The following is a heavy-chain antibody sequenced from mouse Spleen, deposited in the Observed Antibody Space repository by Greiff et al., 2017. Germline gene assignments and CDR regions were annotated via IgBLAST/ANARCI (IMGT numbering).Heavy chain of an antibody. CDR3: ASTGYYFDY. J-gene: IGHJ2*01. CDR2: IYPRDGST. D-gene: IGHD4-1*02. Sequence: QVQLQQSGPELVKPGASVKLSCKASGYTFTSYDINWVKQRPGQGLEWIGLIYPRDGSTKYNEKFKGKATLTVDTSSSTAYMELHSLTSEDSAVYFCASTGYYFDYWGQGTTRTGSS. CDR1: GYTFTSYD. V-gene: IGHV1-85*01.